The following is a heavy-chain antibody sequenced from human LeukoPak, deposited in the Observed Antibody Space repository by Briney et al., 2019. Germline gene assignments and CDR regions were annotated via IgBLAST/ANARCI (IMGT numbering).Heavy chain of an antibody. D-gene: IGHD3-3*01. Sequence: GGSLRLSCAASGFTFSSCSMNWVRQAPGKGLEWVSSISSSSSYIYYADSVKGRFTISRDNAKNSLYLQMNSLRAEDTAVYYCARGRSNAFDIWGQGTMVTVSS. CDR2: ISSSSSYI. CDR1: GFTFSSCS. V-gene: IGHV3-21*01. J-gene: IGHJ3*02. CDR3: ARGRSNAFDI.